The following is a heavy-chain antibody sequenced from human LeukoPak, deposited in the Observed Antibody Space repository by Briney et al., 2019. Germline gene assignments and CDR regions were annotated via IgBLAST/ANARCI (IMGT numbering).Heavy chain of an antibody. D-gene: IGHD5-18*01. CDR3: AKARYSFDY. V-gene: IGHV3-30*04. CDR1: GFTFSDYA. Sequence: PGRSLRLSCAASGFTFSDYAMHWVRQAAGKGLEWLAVISKDGSDKFYADSVRGRFNISRDNSKNTLNLQMNSLRVEDTAVYYCAKARYSFDYWGQGILVTVSS. CDR2: ISKDGSDK. J-gene: IGHJ4*02.